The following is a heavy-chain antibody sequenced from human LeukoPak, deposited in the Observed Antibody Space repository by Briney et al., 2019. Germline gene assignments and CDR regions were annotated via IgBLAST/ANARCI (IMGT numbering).Heavy chain of an antibody. CDR3: ARDRWFYGSGSKEYNWFDP. CDR1: GFTFSDYY. Sequence: PGGSLRLSCAASGFTFSDYYMSWIRQAPGKGLEWVSYISSSGSTIYYADSVKGRFTISRDNAKNSLYLQMNSLRAEDTAVYYCARDRWFYGSGSKEYNWFDPWGQGTLVTVSS. V-gene: IGHV3-11*01. D-gene: IGHD3-10*01. J-gene: IGHJ5*02. CDR2: ISSSGSTI.